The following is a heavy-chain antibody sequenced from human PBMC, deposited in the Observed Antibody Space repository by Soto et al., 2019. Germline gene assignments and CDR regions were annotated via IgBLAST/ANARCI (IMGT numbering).Heavy chain of an antibody. CDR1: GFTFSSQT. CDR3: ASPRGLDDAFDF. Sequence: GGSLRLSCAVSGFTFSSQTMNWVRQAPGKGLEWVSSVSSSGSYKYYADSVKGRFTISRDNAKNSLYLQMNSLRAEDTAVYFCASPRGLDDAFDFWGQGIMVTVSS. V-gene: IGHV3-21*01. CDR2: VSSSGSYK. J-gene: IGHJ3*01. D-gene: IGHD3-10*01.